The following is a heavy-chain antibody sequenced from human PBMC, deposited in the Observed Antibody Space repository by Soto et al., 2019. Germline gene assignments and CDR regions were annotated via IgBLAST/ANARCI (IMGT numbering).Heavy chain of an antibody. CDR3: ARSRDSRDFLTS. D-gene: IGHD3-9*01. V-gene: IGHV2-5*01. CDR1: GFSLSAYGVR. CDR2: IHWNDDK. Sequence: SGPTLVNPTQTLTLTCSFSGFSLSAYGVRVIWFRQPPGETLEWLALIHWNDDKRYSPYLKSRLTITKDTSKNQVVLTLTNLDPLDTGTFFCARSRDSRDFLTSWGQRTLVTVSS. J-gene: IGHJ1*01.